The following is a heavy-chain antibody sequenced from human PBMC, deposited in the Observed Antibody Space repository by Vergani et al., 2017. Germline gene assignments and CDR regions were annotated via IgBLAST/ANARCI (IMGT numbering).Heavy chain of an antibody. V-gene: IGHV1-18*04. CDR2: ISPDGFST. CDR1: GYTFTSYG. Sequence: QVQLVQSGAEVKKPGASVKVSCKASGYTFTSYGISWVRQAPEQGLEWVGVISPDGFSTFYAQKFQGRVTITRDTSTSTVYVEVTSLRSDDTAVYYCAREPPLTGFFDYWGQGTLVTVSS. CDR3: AREPPLTGFFDY. J-gene: IGHJ4*02. D-gene: IGHD3-9*01.